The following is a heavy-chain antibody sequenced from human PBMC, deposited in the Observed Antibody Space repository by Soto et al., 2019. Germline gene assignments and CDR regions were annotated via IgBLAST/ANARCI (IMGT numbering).Heavy chain of an antibody. Sequence: GEYLKISCKGSGYSFTSYWIGWVRQMPGKGLEWMGIIYPGDSDTRYSPSFQGQGAISADKSISTSYLQWSSLKAPDTAMYYRASDRGSYNDAFAIRGQATMVTISS. D-gene: IGHD1-26*01. V-gene: IGHV5-51*01. CDR3: ASDRGSYNDAFAI. CDR2: IYPGDSDT. CDR1: GYSFTSYW. J-gene: IGHJ3*02.